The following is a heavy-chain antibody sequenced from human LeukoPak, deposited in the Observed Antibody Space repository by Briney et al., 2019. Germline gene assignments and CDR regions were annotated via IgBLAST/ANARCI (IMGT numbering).Heavy chain of an antibody. CDR2: ISSSSSYI. V-gene: IGHV3-21*01. D-gene: IGHD3-22*01. Sequence: GGSLRLSCVASGFTFSSYSMNWVRQAPGKGLEWVSSISSSSSYIYYADSVKGRFTISRDNAKNSLYLQMNSLRAEDTAVYYCAKYYDSSGYHGYGYWGQGTLVTVSS. CDR1: GFTFSSYS. J-gene: IGHJ4*02. CDR3: AKYYDSSGYHGYGY.